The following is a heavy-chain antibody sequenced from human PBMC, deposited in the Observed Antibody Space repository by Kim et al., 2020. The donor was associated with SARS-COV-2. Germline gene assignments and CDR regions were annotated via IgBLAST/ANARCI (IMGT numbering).Heavy chain of an antibody. V-gene: IGHV4-31*02. CDR3: AREFRGYFDS. D-gene: IGHD3-10*01. J-gene: IGHJ4*02. Sequence: GGAYYTPTHQRRVTISVETSKNQFSLELSSVTAADTAVYYWAREFRGYFDSWGQGTLVTVSS. CDR2: GGA.